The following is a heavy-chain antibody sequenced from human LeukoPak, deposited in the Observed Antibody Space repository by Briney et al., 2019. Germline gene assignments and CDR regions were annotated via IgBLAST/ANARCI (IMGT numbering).Heavy chain of an antibody. V-gene: IGHV4-59*01. CDR1: DGSISSCY. CDR2: IYYSGST. D-gene: IGHD3-3*01. Sequence: SETLSLTCTDSDGSISSCYWSWIRQPPGKGLEWMGYIYYSGSTNYNRSVKSRVTISVDTSKNQFSLKLSSVTAADTAVYYCARLRFLEWLLPNYYYYYGMDVWGQGTTVTVSS. CDR3: ARLRFLEWLLPNYYYYYGMDV. J-gene: IGHJ6*02.